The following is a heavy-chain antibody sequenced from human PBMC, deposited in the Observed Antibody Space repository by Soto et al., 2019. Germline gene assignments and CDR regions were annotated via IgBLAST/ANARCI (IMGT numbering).Heavy chain of an antibody. Sequence: GGSLRLSCAASGFTFSSYAMSWVRQAPGKGLEWVSAISGSGGSTYYADSVKDRFTISRDNSKNTLYLQMNSLRAEDTTVYYCAKDPRTWDYYDSCCYYSFLSPFDYWGQGTLVTVSS. J-gene: IGHJ4*02. D-gene: IGHD3-22*01. V-gene: IGHV3-23*01. CDR3: AKDPRTWDYYDSCCYYSFLSPFDY. CDR2: ISGSGGST. CDR1: GFTFSSYA.